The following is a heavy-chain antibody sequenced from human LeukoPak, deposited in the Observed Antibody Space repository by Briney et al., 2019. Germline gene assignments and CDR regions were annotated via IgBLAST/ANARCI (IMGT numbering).Heavy chain of an antibody. CDR3: AKDTGYSSSYFQH. CDR1: GFTFDDYA. D-gene: IGHD6-6*01. J-gene: IGHJ1*01. Sequence: PGRSLRLSCAASGFTFDDYAMHWVRQPPGKGLEWVSGISWNSGRIDYADSVKGRFTISRDNTKNSLYLQMNSLRTEDTALYYCAKDTGYSSSYFQHWGQGTLVTVSS. V-gene: IGHV3-9*01. CDR2: ISWNSGRI.